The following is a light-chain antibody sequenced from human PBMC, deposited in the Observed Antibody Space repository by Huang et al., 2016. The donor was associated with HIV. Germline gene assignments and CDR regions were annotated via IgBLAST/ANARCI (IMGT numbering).Light chain of an antibody. CDR1: QSINNF. J-gene: IGKJ4*01. Sequence: EIVLTQSPATLSLSPGERATLSCRASQSINNFLAWYQQRPGQAPSLLIDDASNRATGIPARFSGNGAGTDFTLTISSLEPEDSAVYYCQQRMNWPPLTFGGGTKVEIK. CDR3: QQRMNWPPLT. V-gene: IGKV3-11*01. CDR2: DAS.